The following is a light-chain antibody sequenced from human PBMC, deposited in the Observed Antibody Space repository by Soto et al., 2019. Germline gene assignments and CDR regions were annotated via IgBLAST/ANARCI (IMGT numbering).Light chain of an antibody. J-gene: IGKJ4*01. CDR2: GAF. V-gene: IGKV3-15*01. CDR1: QSVAGN. Sequence: EIVMTQSPATLSVSPGEGATLSCWASQSVAGNLAWYQQKPGQAPRLLIYGAFTRDTGIPATFSGSGSGTEFTLTISRLQSEDFAVYYCQQYNQWPLTFGGGTKVEIK. CDR3: QQYNQWPLT.